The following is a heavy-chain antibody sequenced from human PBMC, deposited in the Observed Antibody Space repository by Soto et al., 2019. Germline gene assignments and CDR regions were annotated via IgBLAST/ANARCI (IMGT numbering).Heavy chain of an antibody. Sequence: QVQLVESGGGVVQPGRSLRLSCAASGFTFSSYGMHWVRQAPGKGLEWVAVIWYDGSNKYYADSVKGRFTISRDNSKNTLYLQTNSLRAADTAVYYCARDPSSLSKQQLVMGLDYWGQGTLVTVSS. D-gene: IGHD6-13*01. V-gene: IGHV3-33*01. CDR1: GFTFSSYG. CDR3: ARDPSSLSKQQLVMGLDY. CDR2: IWYDGSNK. J-gene: IGHJ4*02.